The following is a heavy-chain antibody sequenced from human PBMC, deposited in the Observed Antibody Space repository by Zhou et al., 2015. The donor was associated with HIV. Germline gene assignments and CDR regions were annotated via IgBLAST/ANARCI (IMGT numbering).Heavy chain of an antibody. V-gene: IGHV1-69*17. CDR1: GYTFTGYY. D-gene: IGHD4/OR15-4a*01. J-gene: IGHJ3*01. Sequence: QVQLVQSGAEVKKPGSSVKVSCKASGYTFTGYYMHWVRQAPGQGLEWMGRITPMFDIHTYAEKFRARLNITVDRHTSAAYMELSSLTSEDTAVYFCARGNMNHDYGLDLWGQGTKVIVS. CDR2: ITPMFDIH. CDR3: ARGNMNHDYGLDL.